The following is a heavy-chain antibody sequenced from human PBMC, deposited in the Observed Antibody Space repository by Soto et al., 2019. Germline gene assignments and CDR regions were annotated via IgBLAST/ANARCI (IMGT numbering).Heavy chain of an antibody. CDR3: ASPKIAFYNWFDP. J-gene: IGHJ5*02. D-gene: IGHD3-3*02. CDR2: IYYSRST. V-gene: IGHV4-39*01. Sequence: SETLSLTCTVSGGSISSSSYYWGWIRQPPGKGLEWIGSIYYSRSTYYNTSLKSRVTITVDTSKNQISLKLSSVTAADTAVYYCASPKIAFYNWFDPWGQGTLVTVSS. CDR1: GGSISSSSYY.